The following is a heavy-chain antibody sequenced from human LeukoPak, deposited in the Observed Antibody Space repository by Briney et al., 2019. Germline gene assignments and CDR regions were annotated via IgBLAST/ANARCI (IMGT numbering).Heavy chain of an antibody. D-gene: IGHD6-13*01. J-gene: IGHJ4*02. Sequence: SETLSLTCTVSGGSISSYYWSWIRQPPGKGLEWIGYIYYSGSTNYNPSLKSRVTISVDPSKNQFSLKLSSVTAADTAVYYCARDRGSIAAAGNFDYWGQGTLVTVSS. CDR2: IYYSGST. CDR3: ARDRGSIAAAGNFDY. CDR1: GGSISSYY. V-gene: IGHV4-59*01.